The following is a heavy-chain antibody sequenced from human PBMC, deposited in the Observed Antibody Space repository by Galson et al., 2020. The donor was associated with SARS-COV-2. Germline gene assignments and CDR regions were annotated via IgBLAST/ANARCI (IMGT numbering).Heavy chain of an antibody. CDR2: IWYDGTNK. Sequence: GGSMRLSCAASGLTFSSYGMHWVSQAPGKGLEWVAVIWYDGTNKYYADSVKGRFTISRDNSKNTLYLQMNSLRAEDTAVYYCARDALVATGIHFDYWGQGTLVTVSS. CDR3: ARDALVATGIHFDY. D-gene: IGHD5-12*01. CDR1: GLTFSSYG. J-gene: IGHJ4*02. V-gene: IGHV3-33*01.